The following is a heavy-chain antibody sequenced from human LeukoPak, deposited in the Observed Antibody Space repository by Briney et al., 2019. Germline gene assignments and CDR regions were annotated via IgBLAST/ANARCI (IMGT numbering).Heavy chain of an antibody. CDR1: GFTFSSYG. V-gene: IGHV3-30*02. CDR2: IRYDGSNK. J-gene: IGHJ6*04. D-gene: IGHD3-16*01. CDR3: AKSTRAVMAMMDV. Sequence: PGGSLRLSCAASGFTFSSYGMHWVRQAPGKGLEGVAFIRYDGSNKYYADSVKGRFTISRDNAKISLYLQMNSLRAEDTAVYFCAKSTRAVMAMMDVWGKGTTVTVSS.